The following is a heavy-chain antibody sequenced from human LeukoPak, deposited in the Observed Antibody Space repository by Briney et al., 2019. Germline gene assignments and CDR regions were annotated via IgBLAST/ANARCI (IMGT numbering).Heavy chain of an antibody. V-gene: IGHV3-73*01. CDR2: IRSKANSSAS. J-gene: IGHJ4*02. Sequence: GGSLRLSCAASGFTFSGSAMHWVRQASGKGLEWVGRIRSKANSSASAYAASVKGRFTTARDDSKNTAYLQMNSLKTEDTAVYYCTKRTNTAVDYWGQGTLVTVS. CDR1: GFTFSGSA. CDR3: TKRTNTAVDY. D-gene: IGHD5-18*01.